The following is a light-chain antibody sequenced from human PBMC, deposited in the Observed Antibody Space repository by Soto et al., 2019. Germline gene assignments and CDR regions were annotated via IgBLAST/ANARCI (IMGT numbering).Light chain of an antibody. V-gene: IGKV1-5*01. CDR2: DAS. CDR3: QQYNSYSWT. J-gene: IGKJ1*01. CDR1: QGISSW. Sequence: DIQMTQSPSTLSASVGDRVTITCRASQGISSWLAWYQQKAGKAPKLLIHDASSLESGVPSRFSGSGSGTEFTLTISSLQPDDFATYYCQQYNSYSWTFGQGTKVEIK.